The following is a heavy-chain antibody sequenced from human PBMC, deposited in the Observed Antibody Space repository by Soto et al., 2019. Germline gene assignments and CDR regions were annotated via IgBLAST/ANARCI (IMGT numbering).Heavy chain of an antibody. J-gene: IGHJ4*02. CDR2: IYYSGTS. Sequence: TLSLTCTVSGGSISSGGYYWTWIRQHPGKGLEWIGYIYYSGTSYHNPSLKSRVSISVDTSKNQFSLNLTSVTAADTAVYYCARAALKYCSNTRCYSRKGFDYWGQGTLVTVSS. D-gene: IGHD2-2*02. CDR1: GGSISSGGYY. V-gene: IGHV4-31*03. CDR3: ARAALKYCSNTRCYSRKGFDY.